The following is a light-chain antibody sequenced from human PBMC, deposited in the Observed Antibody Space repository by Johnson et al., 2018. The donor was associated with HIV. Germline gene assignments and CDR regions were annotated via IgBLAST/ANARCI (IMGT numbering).Light chain of an antibody. V-gene: IGLV1-51*01. CDR1: SSNIGNNY. Sequence: SVLTQPPSVSAAPGQKVTISCSGSSSNIGNNYVSWYQQLPGTAPKLLIYDNNKRPSGIPDRFSGSKSGTSATRGITGLTTGDEDDYYCGTWDSSLSASYVFGTGTKVTVL. J-gene: IGLJ1*01. CDR2: DNN. CDR3: GTWDSSLSASYV.